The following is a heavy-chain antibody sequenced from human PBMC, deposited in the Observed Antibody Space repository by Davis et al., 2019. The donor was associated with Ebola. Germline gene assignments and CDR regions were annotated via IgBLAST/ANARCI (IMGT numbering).Heavy chain of an antibody. CDR3: ARGQNWNDGWFDP. CDR2: INPNSGGT. Sequence: ASVKVSCKASGYTFTGYYMHWVRQAPGQGLEWMGWINPNSGGTNYAQKFQGWVTMTRDTSISTAYMELSRLRSDDTAVYYCARGQNWNDGWFDPWGQGTLVTVSS. CDR1: GYTFTGYY. J-gene: IGHJ5*02. V-gene: IGHV1-2*04. D-gene: IGHD1-1*01.